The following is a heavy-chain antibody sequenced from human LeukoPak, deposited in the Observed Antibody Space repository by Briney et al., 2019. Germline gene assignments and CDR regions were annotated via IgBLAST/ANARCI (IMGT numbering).Heavy chain of an antibody. D-gene: IGHD1-26*01. V-gene: IGHV3-30-3*01. Sequence: GGSLRLSCAASGFTFSSYAMHWVRQAPGKGLEWVAVISYDGSNKYYADSVKGRFTISRDNSKNTLYMQMNSLRAEDTAVYYCARGFYSGSYYVWDYWGQGTLVTVSS. CDR2: ISYDGSNK. CDR1: GFTFSSYA. CDR3: ARGFYSGSYYVWDY. J-gene: IGHJ4*02.